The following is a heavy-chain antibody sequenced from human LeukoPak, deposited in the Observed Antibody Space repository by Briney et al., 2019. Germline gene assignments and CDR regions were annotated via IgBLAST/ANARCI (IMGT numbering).Heavy chain of an antibody. CDR2: INPNSGGT. J-gene: IGHJ5*02. CDR1: GYTFTGYY. CDR3: ARDLLGSSSRT. V-gene: IGHV1-2*06. Sequence: ASVKVSCEASGYTFTGYYMYWVRQAPGQGLEWMGRINPNSGGTNYAQKFQGRVTMTRDTSISTAYMELSRLRSDDTAVYYCARDLLGSSSRTWGQGTLVTVSS. D-gene: IGHD7-27*01.